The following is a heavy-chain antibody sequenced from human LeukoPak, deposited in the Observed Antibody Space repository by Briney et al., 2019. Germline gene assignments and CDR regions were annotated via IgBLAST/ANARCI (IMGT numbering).Heavy chain of an antibody. J-gene: IGHJ4*02. CDR1: GGSISSYY. CDR2: MYSSGTT. D-gene: IGHD5-18*01. CDR3: ARDRGYSYGLVY. Sequence: SETLSLTCTVSGGSISSYYWSWIRQPDGKGLEWIGRMYSSGTTNYNPSLKSRVTISVDKSKNQFSLKLTSVTAADMAVYYCARDRGYSYGLVYWGQGTLVTVSS. V-gene: IGHV4-4*07.